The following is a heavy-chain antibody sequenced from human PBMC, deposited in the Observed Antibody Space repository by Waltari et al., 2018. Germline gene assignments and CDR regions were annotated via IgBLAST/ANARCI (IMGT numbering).Heavy chain of an antibody. CDR2: IYHSGST. J-gene: IGHJ3*02. D-gene: IGHD3-22*01. Sequence: QVQLQESGPGLVKPSETLSLTCAVSGYSISSGYYWGWIRQPPGEGLEWIGSIYHSGSTYYNPSLKSRVTISVDTSKNQFSLKLSSVTAADTAVYYCARVGYYDSSGYAPPDAFDIWGQGTMVTVSS. V-gene: IGHV4-38-2*01. CDR1: GYSISSGYY. CDR3: ARVGYYDSSGYAPPDAFDI.